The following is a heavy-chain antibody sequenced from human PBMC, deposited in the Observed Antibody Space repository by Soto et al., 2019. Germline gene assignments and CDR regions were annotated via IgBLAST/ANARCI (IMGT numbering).Heavy chain of an antibody. CDR3: AKSRYSPLPRCREGRPHYFYQKTMDV. CDR2: LSSGGGST. J-gene: IGHJ6*02. CDR1: GFKLNNFA. V-gene: IGHV3-23*01. Sequence: PGGSLRLSCVASGFKLNNFAMSWVRQAPGKGLEWVSILSSGGGSTYYAGSVKGRFTISRDNSKNTLWLQMNSLRGDDTALYFCAKSRYSPLPRCREGRPHYFYQKTMDVWGQGTTVTVSS. D-gene: IGHD2-2*01.